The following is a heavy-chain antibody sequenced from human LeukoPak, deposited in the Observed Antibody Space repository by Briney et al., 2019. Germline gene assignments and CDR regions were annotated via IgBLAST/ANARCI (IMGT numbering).Heavy chain of an antibody. CDR2: IYYSGST. D-gene: IGHD3-10*01. CDR3: ARAPRYGSGSSLYFDY. J-gene: IGHJ4*02. Sequence: SETLSLTCTVSGGSTSSYYWSWIRQPPGKGLEWIGYIYYSGSTNYNPSLKSRVTISVDTSKNQFSLKLSSVTAADTAVYYCARAPRYGSGSSLYFDYWGQGTLVTVSS. CDR1: GGSTSSYY. V-gene: IGHV4-59*08.